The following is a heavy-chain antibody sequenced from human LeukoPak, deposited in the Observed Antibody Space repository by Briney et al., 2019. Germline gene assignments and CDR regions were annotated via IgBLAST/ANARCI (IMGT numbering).Heavy chain of an antibody. V-gene: IGHV3-21*01. CDR2: VSSSSSYI. J-gene: IGHJ4*02. Sequence: GGSLRLSCAASGFTFSSYSMNWVRQAPGKGLEWVSSVSSSSSYIYYADSVKGRFTISRDNAKNSLYLQMNSLRAEDTAVYYCAREGAYDSSGGVNCWGQGTLVTVSS. CDR1: GFTFSSYS. D-gene: IGHD3-22*01. CDR3: AREGAYDSSGGVNC.